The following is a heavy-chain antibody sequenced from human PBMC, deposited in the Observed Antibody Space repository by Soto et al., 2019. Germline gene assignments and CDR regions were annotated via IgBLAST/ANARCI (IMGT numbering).Heavy chain of an antibody. Sequence: SETLSLTCTVSGVSISSYYWSWIRQPPGKGLEWIGYIYYSGSTNYNPSLKSRVTISVDTSKNQFSLKLSSVTAADTAVYYCARLAGYTLDYWGQGTLVTVSS. V-gene: IGHV4-59*08. D-gene: IGHD5-12*01. J-gene: IGHJ4*02. CDR2: IYYSGST. CDR1: GVSISSYY. CDR3: ARLAGYTLDY.